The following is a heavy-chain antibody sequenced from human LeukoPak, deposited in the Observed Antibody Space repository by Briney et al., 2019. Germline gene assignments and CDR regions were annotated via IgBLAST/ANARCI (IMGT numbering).Heavy chain of an antibody. CDR3: ARSESTMTTWSMDY. D-gene: IGHD5-24*01. V-gene: IGHV3-7*01. CDR2: IKQEGSER. Sequence: PGGSLGLSCATSGFPFSRYWMTWVRQAPGKGLEWVAYIKQEGSERYYGDSVEGRFTISRDNARNSVYLQMNSLRAEDTATYYCARSESTMTTWSMDYWGLGILVTVSS. J-gene: IGHJ4*02. CDR1: GFPFSRYW.